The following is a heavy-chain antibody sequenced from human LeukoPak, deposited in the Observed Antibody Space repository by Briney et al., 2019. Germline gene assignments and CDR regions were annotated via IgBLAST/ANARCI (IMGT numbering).Heavy chain of an antibody. Sequence: GGSLRLSCAASGFTFSSYWMNWARQAPGKGLEWVASINHNGNVNYYVDSVKGRFTISRDNAKNSLYLQMSNLRAEDTAVYYCARDAYYDFWSGYYSHDAFDIWGQGTMVTVSS. CDR1: GFTFSSYW. CDR2: INHNGNVN. D-gene: IGHD3-3*01. J-gene: IGHJ3*02. CDR3: ARDAYYDFWSGYYSHDAFDI. V-gene: IGHV3-7*03.